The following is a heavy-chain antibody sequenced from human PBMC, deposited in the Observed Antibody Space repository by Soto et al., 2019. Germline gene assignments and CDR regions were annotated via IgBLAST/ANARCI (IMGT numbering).Heavy chain of an antibody. J-gene: IGHJ5*01. Sequence: QVQLVESGGGVVQPGTSLRLTCAGSGFTFSRNGMHWVRQAPGKGLEWVALVSYDGSKKYYVGSGKGRFTISRDNSENTLYLQMNSLRAEDTAVYYCARWVGGSMSDNSGKYDSWGQGTLVTVSS. CDR1: GFTFSRNG. D-gene: IGHD3-22*01. CDR2: VSYDGSKK. CDR3: ARWVGGSMSDNSGKYDS. V-gene: IGHV3-30*03.